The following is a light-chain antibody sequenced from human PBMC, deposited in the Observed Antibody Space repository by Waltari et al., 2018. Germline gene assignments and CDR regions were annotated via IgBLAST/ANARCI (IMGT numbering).Light chain of an antibody. Sequence: DIQMTQSLSSVSASVGDRVTITCRASQGISNWLAWYQQKPGKAPNLLIYAASSLQSGVRSRCSGSGSGTDFARTIRSLQPEEFATYYCQQANSCPPTFGQGTRLEIK. V-gene: IGKV1D-12*01. CDR1: QGISNW. CDR3: QQANSCPPT. J-gene: IGKJ5*01. CDR2: AAS.